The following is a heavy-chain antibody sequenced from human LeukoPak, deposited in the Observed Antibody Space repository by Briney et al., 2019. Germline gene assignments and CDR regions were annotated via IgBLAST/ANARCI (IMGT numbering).Heavy chain of an antibody. V-gene: IGHV2-5*02. CDR2: IYWDDDK. CDR1: GFSLSTSGVG. Sequence: SGPTLVNPTQTLTLTCTFSGFSLSTSGVGVGWIRQPPGKALEWLALIYWDDDKRYSPSLKSRLTITKDTSKNQVVLTMTNMDPVDTATYYCAFRGDSSGYYYGTPNYFDYWGQGTLVTVSS. D-gene: IGHD3-22*01. CDR3: AFRGDSSGYYYGTPNYFDY. J-gene: IGHJ4*02.